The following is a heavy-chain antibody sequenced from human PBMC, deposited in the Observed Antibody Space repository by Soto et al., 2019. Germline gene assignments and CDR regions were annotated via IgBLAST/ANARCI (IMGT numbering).Heavy chain of an antibody. Sequence: EVQLVESGGGLVQPGGSLRLSCAASGFTFSSYWMSWVRQAPGKGLEWVANIKQDGSEKYYVDSVKGRFTISRDNAKNSLYLQMNSLRAEDTAVYYCARDRWSSSDYYYYMGVWGKGTTVTVSS. V-gene: IGHV3-7*01. D-gene: IGHD6-6*01. CDR1: GFTFSSYW. CDR3: ARDRWSSSDYYYYMGV. J-gene: IGHJ6*03. CDR2: IKQDGSEK.